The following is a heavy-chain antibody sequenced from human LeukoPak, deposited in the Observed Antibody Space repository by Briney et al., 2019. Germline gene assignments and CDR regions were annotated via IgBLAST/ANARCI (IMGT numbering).Heavy chain of an antibody. CDR1: GGSISSGDYY. CDR3: ARGDYDFWSGYLTYYYYYGMDV. Sequence: PSQTLSLTCPVSGGSISSGDYYWSWIRQPPGKGLEWIGYIYYSGSTYYNPSLKSRVTISVDTSKNQFSLKLSSVTAADTAVYYCARGDYDFWSGYLTYYYYYGMDVWGQGTTVTVSS. J-gene: IGHJ6*02. CDR2: IYYSGST. V-gene: IGHV4-30-4*01. D-gene: IGHD3-3*01.